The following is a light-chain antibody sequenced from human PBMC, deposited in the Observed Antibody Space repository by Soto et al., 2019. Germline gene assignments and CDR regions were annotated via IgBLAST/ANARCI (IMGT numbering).Light chain of an antibody. J-gene: IGKJ1*01. CDR3: QQYYNWPPKWT. V-gene: IGKV3-15*01. CDR1: QSIRTN. Sequence: EIELTQSRATLSVSAGGTVSLSCMASQSIRTNVAWYQQIPGQAPRLLVYGASTRATGVPARFSGSGSGIEFTLTISSLQSEDSAFYYYQQYYNWPPKWTFGPGTKV. CDR2: GAS.